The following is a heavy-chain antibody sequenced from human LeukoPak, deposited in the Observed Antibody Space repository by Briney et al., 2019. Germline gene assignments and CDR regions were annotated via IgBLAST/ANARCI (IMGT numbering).Heavy chain of an antibody. V-gene: IGHV4-4*07. D-gene: IGHD3-22*01. CDR3: AINSLGDSSGYDY. J-gene: IGHJ4*02. CDR2: IYTSGST. CDR1: GGSLSNYY. Sequence: SETLSLTCTVSGGSLSNYYWSWIRQPAGKGLEWIGRIYTSGSTNYNPSLKSRVTMSVDTSKNQFSLKLSSVTAADTAVYYCAINSLGDSSGYDYWGQGTLVTVSS.